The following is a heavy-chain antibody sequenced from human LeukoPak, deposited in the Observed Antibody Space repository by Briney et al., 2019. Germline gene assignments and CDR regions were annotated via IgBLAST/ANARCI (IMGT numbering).Heavy chain of an antibody. J-gene: IGHJ5*02. CDR2: IYYSGST. Sequence: SETLSLTCTVSGGSTSSHYWSWIRQPPGKGLEWIGYIYYSGSTNYNPSLKSRVTISVDTSKNQFSLKLSSVTAADTAVYYCARTGLDYDFWSGYTLNWFDPWGQGTLVTVSS. CDR3: ARTGLDYDFWSGYTLNWFDP. D-gene: IGHD3-3*01. CDR1: GGSTSSHY. V-gene: IGHV4-59*11.